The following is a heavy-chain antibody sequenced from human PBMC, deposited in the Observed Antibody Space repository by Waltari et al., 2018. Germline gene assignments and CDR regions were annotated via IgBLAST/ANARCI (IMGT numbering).Heavy chain of an antibody. CDR2: TYYSVST. CDR1: GCSISSSSYY. D-gene: IGHD1-26*01. J-gene: IGHJ4*02. Sequence: QLQLQESGPGLVKPSETLSLTCTVSGCSISSSSYYWGWIRQPPGKGLEWIGSTYYSVSTSYNPSLKSRVTISVATSKNQFSLKLSSVTAADTAVYYCARQGGSLYYFDYWGQGTLVTVSS. V-gene: IGHV4-39*01. CDR3: ARQGGSLYYFDY.